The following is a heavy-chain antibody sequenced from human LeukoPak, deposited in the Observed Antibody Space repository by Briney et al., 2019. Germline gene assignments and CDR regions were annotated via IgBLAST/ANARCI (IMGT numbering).Heavy chain of an antibody. V-gene: IGHV7-4-1*02. J-gene: IGHJ4*02. CDR2: INTNTGNP. CDR3: ARLSLGDSSGYYAYFDY. CDR1: GYTFTSYA. Sequence: ASVKVSCKASGYTFTSYAMNWVRQVPGQGLEWMGWINTNTGNPTYAQGFTGRFVFSLDTSVSTAYLQISSLKAEDTAVYYCARLSLGDSSGYYAYFDYWGQGTLVTVSS. D-gene: IGHD3-22*01.